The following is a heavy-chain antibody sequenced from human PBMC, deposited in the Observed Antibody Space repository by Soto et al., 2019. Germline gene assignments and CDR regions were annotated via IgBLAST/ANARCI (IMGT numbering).Heavy chain of an antibody. J-gene: IGHJ4*02. Sequence: GGSLRLSCAASGFTFSTYTMTWVPQAPGKGLEWVSSVGGSGDGTYYADSVKGRFTISRDNAKNSLYLEMNSLRAEDTAVYYCARESEDLTSNFDYWGQGTLVTVSS. CDR3: ARESEDLTSNFDY. V-gene: IGHV3-23*01. CDR2: VGGSGDGT. CDR1: GFTFSTYT.